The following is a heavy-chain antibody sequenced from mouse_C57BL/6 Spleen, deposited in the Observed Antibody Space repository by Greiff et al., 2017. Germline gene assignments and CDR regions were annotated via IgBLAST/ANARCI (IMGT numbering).Heavy chain of an antibody. J-gene: IGHJ4*01. V-gene: IGHV1-64*01. D-gene: IGHD1-1*01. CDR2: IHPNSGST. Sequence: VQLQQPGAELVKPGASVKLSCKASGYTFTSYWMHWVKQRPGQGLEWIGMIHPNSGSTNYNEKFKSKATLTVDKSSSTAYMQLSSLTSEDSAVYYCARTFITEDGGYAMDYWGQGTSVTVSS. CDR3: ARTFITEDGGYAMDY. CDR1: GYTFTSYW.